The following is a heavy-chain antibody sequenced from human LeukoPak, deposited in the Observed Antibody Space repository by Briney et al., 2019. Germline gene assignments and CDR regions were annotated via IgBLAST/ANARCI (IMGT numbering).Heavy chain of an antibody. CDR2: ISYDGSNK. CDR1: GFTFSSYA. V-gene: IGHV3-30-3*01. CDR3: ARDIAAANYYYYYGMDV. Sequence: PGGSLRLSCAASGFTFSSYAMHWVRQAPCKGLEWVAVISYDGSNKYYADSVKGRFTISRDNSKNTLYLQMNSLRAEDTAVYYCARDIAAANYYYYYGMDVWGQGTTVTVSS. D-gene: IGHD6-13*01. J-gene: IGHJ6*02.